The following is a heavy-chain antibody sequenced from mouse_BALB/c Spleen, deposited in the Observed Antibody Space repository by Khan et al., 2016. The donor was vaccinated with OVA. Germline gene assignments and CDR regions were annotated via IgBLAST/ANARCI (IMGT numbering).Heavy chain of an antibody. D-gene: IGHD2-4*01. Sequence: EVQLQESGPGLVKPSQSLSLTCTVTGYSITSEYAWNWIRHFPGNKLEWMGYINYSGNTRYNPSLKSRISITRDTSKNQFFLQLNSVTTEDTATYYCTRKDYYDYAPFPYWGQGTLVTVSA. CDR3: TRKDYYDYAPFPY. CDR1: GYSITSEYA. V-gene: IGHV3-2*02. CDR2: INYSGNT. J-gene: IGHJ3*01.